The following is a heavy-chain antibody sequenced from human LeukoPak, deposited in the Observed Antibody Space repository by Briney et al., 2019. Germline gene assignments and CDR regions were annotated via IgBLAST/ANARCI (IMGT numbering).Heavy chain of an antibody. CDR2: IYTSGST. Sequence: SETLSLTCTVSGGSISSYYWSWIRQPAGKGLEWIGRIYTSGSTYHNPSLKSRVTMSVDTPKNQFSLNLTSVTAADTAVYYCARGPQCSGFSCGFDYWGQGTLVTVSS. J-gene: IGHJ4*02. CDR1: GGSISSYY. V-gene: IGHV4-4*07. D-gene: IGHD2-15*01. CDR3: ARGPQCSGFSCGFDY.